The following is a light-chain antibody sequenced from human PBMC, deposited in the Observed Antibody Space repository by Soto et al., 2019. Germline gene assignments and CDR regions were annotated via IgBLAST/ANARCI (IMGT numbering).Light chain of an antibody. J-gene: IGLJ3*02. CDR2: EVS. CDR1: ISDVGGYNY. V-gene: IGLV2-14*01. CDR3: SSYTRSGTGV. Sequence: QSALTQPASVSGSPGQSITISCTGTISDVGGYNYVSWYQQHPGKAPKLIISEVSNRPSGLSNRFSGSKSGNTASLTISGLQAEDEADYYCSSYTRSGTGVFGGGTKLTVL.